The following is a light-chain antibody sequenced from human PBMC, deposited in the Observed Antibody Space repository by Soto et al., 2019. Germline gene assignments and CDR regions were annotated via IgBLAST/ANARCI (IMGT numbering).Light chain of an antibody. J-gene: IGKJ1*01. CDR1: QSVGSSY. Sequence: EIVLTQSPGTLSLSPGDRATLSCRASQSVGSSYLVWYQQKPGQAPRLLIYGTSSRATGIPVRFSGSGSGTDFTLTISRLEPEDFAVYYCQQYGSSPTWTFGQGTRVEIK. CDR3: QQYGSSPTWT. CDR2: GTS. V-gene: IGKV3-20*01.